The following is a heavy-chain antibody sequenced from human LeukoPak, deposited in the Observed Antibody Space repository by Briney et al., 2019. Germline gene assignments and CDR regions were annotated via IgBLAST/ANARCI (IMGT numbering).Heavy chain of an antibody. CDR2: IGTAGDT. V-gene: IGHV3-13*01. CDR3: ARVKRGFGLLWFGELLPDY. Sequence: GGSLRLSCAASGFTFSSYDMHWVRQATGKGLEWVSAIGTAGDTYYPGSVKGRFTISRENAKNSLYLQMNSLRAEDTAVYYCARVKRGFGLLWFGELLPDYWGQGTLVTVSS. CDR1: GFTFSSYD. J-gene: IGHJ4*02. D-gene: IGHD3-10*01.